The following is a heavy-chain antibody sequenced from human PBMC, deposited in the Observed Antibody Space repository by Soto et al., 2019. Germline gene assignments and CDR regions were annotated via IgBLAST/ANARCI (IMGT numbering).Heavy chain of an antibody. CDR1: GFTFGSYA. D-gene: IGHD2-2*01. CDR3: AKDFGRTRLGYCSSTSCLLDY. Sequence: GGSLGLSGAASGFTFGSYAMSWARQAQGKGREGVSAISGSGGSTYYADSVKGRFTISRDNSKNTLYLQMNSLRAEDTAVYYCAKDFGRTRLGYCSSTSCLLDYWGQGTLVTVSS. J-gene: IGHJ4*02. V-gene: IGHV3-23*01. CDR2: ISGSGGST.